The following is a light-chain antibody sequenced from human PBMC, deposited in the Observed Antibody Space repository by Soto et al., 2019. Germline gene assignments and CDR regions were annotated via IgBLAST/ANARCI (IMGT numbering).Light chain of an antibody. CDR3: GTWDSSLSAFYV. V-gene: IGLV1-51*02. CDR2: ENN. Sequence: QSVLTQPPSVSAAPGQKVTISCSGSSSNIGNNSVSWYQQLPGTAPKLLIYENNKRPSGIPDRFSGSNSGTSATLGITGLQTGDEADYYCGTWDSSLSAFYVFGTGTKVTVL. J-gene: IGLJ1*01. CDR1: SSNIGNNS.